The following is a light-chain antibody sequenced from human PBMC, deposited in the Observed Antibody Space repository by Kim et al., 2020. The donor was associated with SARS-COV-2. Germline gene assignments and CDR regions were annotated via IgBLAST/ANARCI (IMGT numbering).Light chain of an antibody. Sequence: SGSPGESSPLSYRASQGLRRYFVGHQQTPRQAHRLLLYDAPNSATGIPARFSGCGSGTDFSLTIRSLDPEYFAVYYCQQRRNWPYTLGPGTNLYI. J-gene: IGKJ2*01. CDR2: DAP. V-gene: IGKV3-11*01. CDR1: QGLRRY. CDR3: QQRRNWPYT.